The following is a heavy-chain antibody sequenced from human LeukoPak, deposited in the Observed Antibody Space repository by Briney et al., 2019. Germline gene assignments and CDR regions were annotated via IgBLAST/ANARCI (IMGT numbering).Heavy chain of an antibody. V-gene: IGHV3-7*01. CDR2: IKEDGSEK. CDR1: GFSFSSYW. CDR3: ARGGVRRGWYDY. D-gene: IGHD1-14*01. Sequence: GGSLRLSCAASGFSFSSYWMKWVRQDPGRGLEWVANIKEDGSEKYYVDSVKGRFTISRDNAKNSLYLQMNSLRAEDTAVYYCARGGVRRGWYDYWGQGTLVTVSS. J-gene: IGHJ4*02.